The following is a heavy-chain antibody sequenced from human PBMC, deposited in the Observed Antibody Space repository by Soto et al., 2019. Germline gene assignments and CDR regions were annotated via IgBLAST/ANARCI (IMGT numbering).Heavy chain of an antibody. V-gene: IGHV1-69*02. Sequence: QVQLVQSGTEVKKPGSSVKVSCKASGGTFRNYPINWVRQAPGQGLEWMGSIFPLTDIPDYAQNFQAGLTMSAYKSTSTAYMELSSLTSDDTAMYFCARGPLVVLNYFESWGQGTLVTVSS. J-gene: IGHJ4*02. CDR3: ARGPLVVLNYFES. CDR2: IFPLTDIP. CDR1: GGTFRNYP.